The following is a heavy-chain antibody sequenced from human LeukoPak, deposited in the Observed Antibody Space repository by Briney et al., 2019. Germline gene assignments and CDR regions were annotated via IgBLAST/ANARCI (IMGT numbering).Heavy chain of an antibody. Sequence: PGGSLRLSCAASGFTFSSYAMSWVRQAPGKGLEWVSAISGSGGSTYYADSVKGRFTISRDNSKNTLYLQMNSLRAEDTAVYYCARTAGYCSTTSCYQYYFDYWGQGTLVTVSS. CDR3: ARTAGYCSTTSCYQYYFDY. V-gene: IGHV3-23*01. CDR2: ISGSGGST. CDR1: GFTFSSYA. J-gene: IGHJ4*02. D-gene: IGHD2-2*01.